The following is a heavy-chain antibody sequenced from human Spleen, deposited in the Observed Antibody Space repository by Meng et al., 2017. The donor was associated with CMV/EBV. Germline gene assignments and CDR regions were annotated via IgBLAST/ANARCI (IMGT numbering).Heavy chain of an antibody. J-gene: IGHJ4*02. CDR1: GGSISSYY. D-gene: IGHD4-17*01. CDR2: IHYSGST. V-gene: IGHV4-59*12. CDR3: ARATGLIDY. Sequence: SETLSLTCTVSGGSISSYYWSWIRQPPGKGLEWIANIHYSGSTNYNPSLKSRVTMSVDTSKNQFSLKLSSVTAADTAVYYCARATGLIDYWGQGTLVTVSS.